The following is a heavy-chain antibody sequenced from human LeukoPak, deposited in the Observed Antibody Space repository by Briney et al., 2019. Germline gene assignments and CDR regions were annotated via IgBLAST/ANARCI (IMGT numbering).Heavy chain of an antibody. CDR3: ARAIHLEWLFYGEYYYHMDV. CDR1: GFTLSYYS. Sequence: PGGSLRLSCVASGFTLSYYSVNWVRQAPGKGLEWVSSFGSSTSYIYYADSVKGRFSISRDNTKNSLYLQMNSVRGEDTAVYYCARAIHLEWLFYGEYYYHMDVWGKGTTVTVSS. J-gene: IGHJ6*03. V-gene: IGHV3-21*01. D-gene: IGHD3-3*01. CDR2: FGSSTSYI.